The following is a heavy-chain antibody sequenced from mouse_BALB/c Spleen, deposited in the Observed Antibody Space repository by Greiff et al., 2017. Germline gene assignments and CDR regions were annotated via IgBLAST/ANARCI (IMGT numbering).Heavy chain of an antibody. D-gene: IGHD2-1*01. J-gene: IGHJ3*01. CDR2: ISDGGSYT. V-gene: IGHV5-4*02. CDR1: GFTFSDYY. CDR3: ARDRGNYASWFAY. Sequence: EVQGVESGGGLVKPGGSLKLSCAASGFTFSDYYMYWVRQTPEKRLEWVATISDGGSYTYYPDSVKGRFTISRDNAKNNLYLQMSSLKSEDTAMYYCARDRGNYASWFAYWGQGTLVTVSA.